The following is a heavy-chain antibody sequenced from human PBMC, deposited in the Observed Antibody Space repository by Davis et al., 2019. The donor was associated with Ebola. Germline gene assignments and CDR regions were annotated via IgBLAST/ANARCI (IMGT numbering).Heavy chain of an antibody. CDR1: GFTFGDYA. D-gene: IGHD3-22*01. CDR3: TAYDSTFRNY. CDR2: ISWDGRST. J-gene: IGHJ4*02. V-gene: IGHV3-43D*03. Sequence: GASLKISCAASGFTFGDYAMHWLRQAQGKGLEWVSLISWDGRSTAYADSVRDRFSTSRDNSRNFLYLQMNGLRAEDTALYYCTAYDSTFRNYWGQGTLVTVSS.